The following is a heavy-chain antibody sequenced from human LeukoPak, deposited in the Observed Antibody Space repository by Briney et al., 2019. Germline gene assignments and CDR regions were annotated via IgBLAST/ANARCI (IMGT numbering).Heavy chain of an antibody. J-gene: IGHJ4*02. Sequence: PGGSLRLSCAASGFTFGSYAMSWVRQAPGKGLEWVSAISGSGGSTYYADSVKGRFTISRDNSKNTLYLQMNSLRAEDTAVYYCAKDHYSSGWYPTPFDYWGQGTLVTVSS. CDR1: GFTFGSYA. CDR2: ISGSGGST. V-gene: IGHV3-23*01. CDR3: AKDHYSSGWYPTPFDY. D-gene: IGHD6-19*01.